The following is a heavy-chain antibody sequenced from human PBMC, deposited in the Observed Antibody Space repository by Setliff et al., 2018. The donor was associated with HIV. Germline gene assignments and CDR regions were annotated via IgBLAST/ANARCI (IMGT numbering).Heavy chain of an antibody. V-gene: IGHV3-30*01. CDR3: ARSVIGYYYYGMDV. CDR2: ISYDGSNK. CDR1: GFTFSSYA. D-gene: IGHD3-10*01. J-gene: IGHJ6*02. Sequence: PGGSLRLSCAASGFTFSSYAMHRVRQAPGKGLEWVAVISYDGSNKYYADSVKGRFTISRDNSKNTLYLQMNSLRAEDTAVYYCARSVIGYYYYGMDVWGQGTLVTVSS.